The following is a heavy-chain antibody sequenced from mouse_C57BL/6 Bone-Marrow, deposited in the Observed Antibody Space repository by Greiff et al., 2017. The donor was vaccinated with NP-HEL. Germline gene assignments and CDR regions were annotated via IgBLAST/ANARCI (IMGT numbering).Heavy chain of an antibody. CDR2: IDPNSGGT. CDR3: ARSRRSNHHPTPYYAMDY. CDR1: GYTFTSYW. D-gene: IGHD2-5*01. Sequence: QVQLQQPGAELVKPGASVKLSCKASGYTFTSYWMHWVKQRPGRGLEWIGRIDPNSGGTKYNEKFKSKATLTVDKTSSTAYLQLSSLTSVESAVYSGARSRRSNHHPTPYYAMDYWGQGTSVTVSS. V-gene: IGHV1-72*01. J-gene: IGHJ4*01.